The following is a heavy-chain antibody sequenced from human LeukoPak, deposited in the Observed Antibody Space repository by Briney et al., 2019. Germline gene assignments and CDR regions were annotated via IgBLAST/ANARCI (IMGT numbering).Heavy chain of an antibody. CDR2: ISSSSSYI. J-gene: IGHJ4*02. CDR1: GLTFSSYA. V-gene: IGHV3-21*01. Sequence: GGSLRLSFAASGLTFSSYAMNWVRQAPGKGLEWVSSISSSSSYIYYADSVKGRFTISRDNAKNSLYLQMNSLRAEDTAVYYCARVPLGWYFDYWGQGTLVTVSS. CDR3: ARVPLGWYFDY. D-gene: IGHD6-19*01.